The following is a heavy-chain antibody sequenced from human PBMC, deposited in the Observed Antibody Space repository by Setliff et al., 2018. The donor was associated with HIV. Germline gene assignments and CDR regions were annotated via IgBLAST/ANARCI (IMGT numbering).Heavy chain of an antibody. V-gene: IGHV1-2*06. CDR3: ARVSSFSKIIREAFDI. J-gene: IGHJ3*02. CDR1: GYTFTGYF. CDR2: INPIRGDT. Sequence: ASVKVSCKASGYTFTGYFIHWVRQAPGQGLEWMGQINPIRGDTKSHHKFADRLIMSRDTSLTTVYMELTSLRSDDTAVYYCARVSSFSKIIREAFDIWGQGTLVTVSS. D-gene: IGHD3-10*01.